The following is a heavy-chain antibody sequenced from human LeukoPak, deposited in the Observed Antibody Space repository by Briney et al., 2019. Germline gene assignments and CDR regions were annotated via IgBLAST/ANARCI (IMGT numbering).Heavy chain of an antibody. CDR3: AREEVAATLAFDI. J-gene: IGHJ3*02. D-gene: IGHD2-15*01. V-gene: IGHV3-23*01. CDR1: GFTFSSYS. Sequence: GGSLRLSCAASGFTFSSYSMNWVRQAPGKGLEWVSTATGSGGTTHYADSVKGRFTISRDNSKNTLYLQMNSLRPEDTAVYYCAREEVAATLAFDIWGQGTMVTVSS. CDR2: ATGSGGTT.